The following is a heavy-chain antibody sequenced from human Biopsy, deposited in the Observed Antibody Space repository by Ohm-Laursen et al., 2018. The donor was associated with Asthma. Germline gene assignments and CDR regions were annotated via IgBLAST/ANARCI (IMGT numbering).Heavy chain of an antibody. CDR3: SRDRGESGYDFGRYDY. CDR2: ISSTSTYI. D-gene: IGHD5-12*01. CDR1: GFTFSTYS. J-gene: IGHJ4*02. V-gene: IGHV3-21*01. Sequence: SLRLSCAAPGFTFSTYSMNWVRQAPGKGLGWVSSISSTSTYIYYADSVKGRFTISRDNAKNSLYLQMNSLRAEDTAVYYCSRDRGESGYDFGRYDYWGQGTLVTVSS.